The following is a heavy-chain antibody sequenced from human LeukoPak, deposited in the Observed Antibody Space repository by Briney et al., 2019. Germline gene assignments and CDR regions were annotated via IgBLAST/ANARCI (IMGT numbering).Heavy chain of an antibody. CDR2: IYPDDSDT. CDR1: GYSFTSYW. V-gene: IGHV5-51*01. Sequence: GESLKISCQGSGYSFTSYWIGWVRQMPGKGLEWMGIIYPDDSDTRYSPSFQGQVTISADKSITTAYLQWSSLKASDTAIYYCARQLGVNTFDYWGQGTLVTVSS. CDR3: ARQLGVNTFDY. D-gene: IGHD3-22*01. J-gene: IGHJ4*02.